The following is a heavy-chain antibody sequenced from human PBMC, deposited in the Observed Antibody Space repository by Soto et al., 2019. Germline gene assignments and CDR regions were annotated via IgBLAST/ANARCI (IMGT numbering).Heavy chain of an antibody. CDR3: ARQVVDGAVAGSGSFDY. Sequence: SETLSLTCTVSGGSISGYYWSWIRQPPGKGLEWIGYMYNTGSTVYNPSFKSRVTISVDTSKNQFSLKLSSVTAADTAVYYCARQVVDGAVAGSGSFDYWGQGTLVTVSS. CDR2: MYNTGST. D-gene: IGHD3-10*01. J-gene: IGHJ4*02. V-gene: IGHV4-59*08. CDR1: GGSISGYY.